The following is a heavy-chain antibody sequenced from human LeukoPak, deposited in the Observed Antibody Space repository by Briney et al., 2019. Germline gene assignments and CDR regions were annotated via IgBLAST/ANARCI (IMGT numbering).Heavy chain of an antibody. D-gene: IGHD3-10*01. J-gene: IGHJ6*03. V-gene: IGHV4-34*01. CDR2: INHSGST. Sequence: SETLSLTCAVYGGSFSGYYWSWIRQPPGKGLEWIGEINHSGSTNYNPSLKSQVTISVDTSKNQFSLKLSSVTAADTAVYYRAREYGSGRPFYYYYMDVWGEGTTVTVSS. CDR1: GGSFSGYY. CDR3: AREYGSGRPFYYYYMDV.